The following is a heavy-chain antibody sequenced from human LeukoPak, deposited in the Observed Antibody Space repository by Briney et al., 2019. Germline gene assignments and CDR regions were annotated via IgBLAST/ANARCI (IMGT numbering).Heavy chain of an antibody. Sequence: SETLSLTCTVSGGSISSSSYYWGWIRQPPGKGLEWIGSIYYSGSTYYNPSLKSRVTISVDTSKNQFSLKLSSVTAADTAVYYCARRWGITIFHDVGFDYWGQGTLVTVSS. CDR3: ARRWGITIFHDVGFDY. J-gene: IGHJ4*02. CDR1: GGSISSSSYY. CDR2: IYYSGST. V-gene: IGHV4-39*01. D-gene: IGHD3-9*01.